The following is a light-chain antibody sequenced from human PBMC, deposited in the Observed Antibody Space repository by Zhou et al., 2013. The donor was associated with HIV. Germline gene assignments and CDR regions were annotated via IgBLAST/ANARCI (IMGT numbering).Light chain of an antibody. CDR3: HQYGTSPWT. CDR1: QSVNSGS. CDR2: GAS. J-gene: IGKJ1*01. V-gene: IGKV3-20*01. Sequence: DIVLTQSPGTLSLSPGDRATLSCRASQSVNSGSLAWYQQIPHQAPRLLIYGASSRATGIPDRFSGSGSETDFTLTISRLEPEDFAVYYCHQYGTSPWTFGQGTKVKVK.